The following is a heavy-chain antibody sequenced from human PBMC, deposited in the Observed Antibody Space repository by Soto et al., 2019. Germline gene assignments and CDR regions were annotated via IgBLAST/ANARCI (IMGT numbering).Heavy chain of an antibody. V-gene: IGHV4-34*01. CDR1: GGSFSGYY. CDR2: INHSGST. D-gene: IGHD4-17*01. CDR3: ARYDYGDYFAFDI. Sequence: QVQLQQWGAGLLKPSETLSLTCAVYGGSFSGYYWSWIRQPPGKGLEWIGEINHSGSTNYNPSLTSRLTRSVYTSKNRFSLKLSSVTAAGTAVYYCARYDYGDYFAFDIWCQGTMVTVS. J-gene: IGHJ3*02.